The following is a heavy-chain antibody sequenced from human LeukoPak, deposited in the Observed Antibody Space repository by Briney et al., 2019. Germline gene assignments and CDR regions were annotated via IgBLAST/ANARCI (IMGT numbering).Heavy chain of an antibody. D-gene: IGHD3-10*01. CDR2: IRYDGSYE. Sequence: GGSLRLSCAASGFTFSNYGMHWVRQAPGKGLEWVAFIRYDGSYEYFADSVKGRFTISRDNSKNTLYLQMNSLRAEDTAVYYCAKDSKYYYASGTYYNDCWGQGTLVTVSS. CDR3: AKDSKYYYASGTYYNDC. CDR1: GFTFSNYG. J-gene: IGHJ4*02. V-gene: IGHV3-30*02.